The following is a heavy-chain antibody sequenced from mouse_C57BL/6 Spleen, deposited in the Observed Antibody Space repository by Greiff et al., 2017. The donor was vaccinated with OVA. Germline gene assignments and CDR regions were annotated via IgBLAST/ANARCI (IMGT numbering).Heavy chain of an antibody. CDR1: GYTFTSYW. J-gene: IGHJ1*03. Sequence: QVQLKQPGAELVKPGASVKLSCKASGYTFTSYWMHWVKQRPGQGLEWIGMIHPNSGSTNYNEKFKSKATLTVDKSSSTAYMQLSSLTSEDSAVYYCARYNDVDWYFDVWGTGTTVTVSS. CDR3: ARYNDVDWYFDV. D-gene: IGHD1-3*01. CDR2: IHPNSGST. V-gene: IGHV1-64*01.